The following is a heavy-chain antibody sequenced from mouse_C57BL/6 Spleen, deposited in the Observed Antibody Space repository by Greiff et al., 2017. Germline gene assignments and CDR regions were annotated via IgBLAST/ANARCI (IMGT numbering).Heavy chain of an antibody. CDR3: ERHKDRAYYGCNYVYFDY. CDR2: FYPGSGSI. Sequence: QVQLQQSGAELVKPGASVKLSCKASGYTFTEYTIHWVKQRSGQGLEWIGWFYPGSGSIKYNEKFKDKATLTADTSSSTVYMELSRLTSEDSAVYFLERHKDRAYYGCNYVYFDYWGQGTTLTVSS. J-gene: IGHJ2*01. V-gene: IGHV1-62-2*01. D-gene: IGHD1-1*01. CDR1: GYTFTEYT.